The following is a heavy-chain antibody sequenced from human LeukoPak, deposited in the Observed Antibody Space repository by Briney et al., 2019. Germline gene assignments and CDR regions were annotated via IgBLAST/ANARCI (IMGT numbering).Heavy chain of an antibody. D-gene: IGHD6-13*01. V-gene: IGHV7-4-1*02. CDR1: GYTFTSYA. J-gene: IGHJ5*02. CDR2: INTNTGNP. CDR3: ARDQVGSSWYWFDP. Sequence: ASVKVSCKASGYTFTSYAMNRVRQAPGQGLEWMGWINTNTGNPTYAQGFTGRFVFSLDTSVSTAYLQISSLKAEDTAVYYCARDQVGSSWYWFDPWGQGTLVTVSS.